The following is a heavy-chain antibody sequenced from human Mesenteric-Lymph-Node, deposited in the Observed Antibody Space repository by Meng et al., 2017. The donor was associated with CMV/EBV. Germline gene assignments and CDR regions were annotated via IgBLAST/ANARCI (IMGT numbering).Heavy chain of an antibody. CDR1: GGSFSGYY. CDR2: INHSGST. V-gene: IGHV4-34*01. D-gene: IGHD2-2*02. CDR3: ARKPAAIRGTDY. J-gene: IGHJ4*02. Sequence: GSLRLSCAVYGGSFSGYYWSWIRQPPGKGLEWIGEINHSGSTNYNPSLKSRVTISVDTSKNQFSLKLSSVTAADTAVYYCARKPAAIRGTDYWGQGTLVTVSS.